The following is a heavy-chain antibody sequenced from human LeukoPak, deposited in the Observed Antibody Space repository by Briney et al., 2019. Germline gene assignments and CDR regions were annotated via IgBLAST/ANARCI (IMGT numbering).Heavy chain of an antibody. Sequence: GGSLRLSCAASGFPVSGNFMSWVRQGPGKALEWVSVILDGGATYYTDSVTGRFTISRDNAKNSLYLQMNSLRAEDTTVYYCARVRVDVVPAAPFDYWGQGTLVTVSS. CDR2: ILDGGAT. CDR3: ARVRVDVVPAAPFDY. CDR1: GFPVSGNF. J-gene: IGHJ4*02. D-gene: IGHD2-2*01. V-gene: IGHV3-53*01.